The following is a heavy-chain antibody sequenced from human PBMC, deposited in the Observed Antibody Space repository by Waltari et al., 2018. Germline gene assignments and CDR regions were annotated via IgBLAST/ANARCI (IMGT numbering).Heavy chain of an antibody. Sequence: QVRLVESGGDVVPPGRSLRHSCAASGVDFSDSVMHWVRRATGKGLEWLAVIWYGGTNKKYADNVVRGRFTISRDDSQNTLYLDFNNLSGDDTAVYYCARAYDESGYAFDYWGQGAPVTVSA. CDR1: GVDFSDSV. CDR2: IWYGGTNK. J-gene: IGHJ4*02. V-gene: IGHV3-33*01. CDR3: ARAYDESGYAFDY. D-gene: IGHD3-3*01.